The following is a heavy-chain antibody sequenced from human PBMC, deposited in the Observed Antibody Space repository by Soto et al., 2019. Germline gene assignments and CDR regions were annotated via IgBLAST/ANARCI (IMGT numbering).Heavy chain of an antibody. D-gene: IGHD2-2*01. V-gene: IGHV1-58*01. Sequence: SVKVSCKTSGFTFSSSAVHWVRQARGHRLQWIGWIDVGSANANYAQMLQERVTISRDMSTSTAYMELSSLRPEDTAVYYCARDSVRVLVPAARAYYGMDVWGQGTTVTVSS. CDR3: ARDSVRVLVPAARAYYGMDV. CDR2: IDVGSANA. J-gene: IGHJ6*02. CDR1: GFTFSSSA.